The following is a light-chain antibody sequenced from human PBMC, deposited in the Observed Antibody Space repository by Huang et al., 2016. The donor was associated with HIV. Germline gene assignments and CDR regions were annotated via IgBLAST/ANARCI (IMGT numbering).Light chain of an antibody. CDR2: DAS. J-gene: IGKJ2*01. V-gene: IGKV3-11*01. CDR1: QSVSSY. Sequence: EIVLTQSPATLSLSPGERATLSCMASQSVSSYLAWYQQKPGQAPRLLLYDASNRATGIPARFSGSGSGTDFTLTLSSLEPEDFAVSYCQQRSNWPRMYTFGQGTKLEIK. CDR3: QQRSNWPRMYT.